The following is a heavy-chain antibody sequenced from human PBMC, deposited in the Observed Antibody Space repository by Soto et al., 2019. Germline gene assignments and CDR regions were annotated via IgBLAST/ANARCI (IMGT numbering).Heavy chain of an antibody. D-gene: IGHD2-8*01. CDR2: INPNSGGT. J-gene: IGHJ4*02. CDR1: GYTFTCYY. V-gene: IGHV1-2*02. Sequence: ASVQVSLKASGYTFTCYYIHWGRQAPGQGLEWMGWINPNSGGTNYAQKFQGRVTMTRDTSISTAYMELSRLRSDDTAVYYCARVAYCTNGVCYPDSFDYWGQGTLVTVSS. CDR3: ARVAYCTNGVCYPDSFDY.